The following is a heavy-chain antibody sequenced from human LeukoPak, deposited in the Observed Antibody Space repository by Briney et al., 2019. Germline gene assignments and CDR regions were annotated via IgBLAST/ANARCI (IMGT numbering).Heavy chain of an antibody. V-gene: IGHV4-61*05. D-gene: IGHD2-15*01. J-gene: IGHJ4*02. CDR1: GGSISSSSFY. CDR3: ARQGGYCSGGSCYSKYYFDY. CDR2: IYYSGTT. Sequence: SETLSLTCTVSGGSISSSSFYWGWIRQPPGKGLEWIGYIYYSGTTNYNPSLKSRATISVDTSKNQFSLKLSSVTAADTAVYYCARQGGYCSGGSCYSKYYFDYWGQGTLVTVSS.